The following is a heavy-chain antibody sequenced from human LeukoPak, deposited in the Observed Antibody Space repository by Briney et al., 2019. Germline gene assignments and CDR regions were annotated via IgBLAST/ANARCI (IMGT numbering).Heavy chain of an antibody. CDR2: IHYSGSA. CDR1: GGSISSGDYY. Sequence: SETLSLTCTVSGGSISSGDYYWSWIRQHPGKGLEWIGYIHYSGSAYYNPSLKSRVTMSVDTSKNQFSLKLSSVTAADTAVYYCARDNWNYGSSMDVWGQGTTVTVSS. CDR3: ARDNWNYGSSMDV. J-gene: IGHJ6*02. V-gene: IGHV4-31*03. D-gene: IGHD1-7*01.